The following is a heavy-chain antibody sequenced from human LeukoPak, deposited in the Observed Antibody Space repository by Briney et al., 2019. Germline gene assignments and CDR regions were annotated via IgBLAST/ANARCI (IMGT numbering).Heavy chain of an antibody. J-gene: IGHJ5*02. CDR2: INPSGGST. D-gene: IGHD3/OR15-3a*01. CDR1: GYSFTTYH. V-gene: IGHV1-46*01. CDR3: AREAVTIFALVRTQTTKSPHRFDP. Sequence: ASVKVSCKASGYSFTTYHMHWVRQAPGQGLEWMGIINPSGGSTNYAQNFQGRVTMTRDMSTSTVYMELSSLRSEDTAVYYCAREAVTIFALVRTQTTKSPHRFDPWGQGTLVTVSS.